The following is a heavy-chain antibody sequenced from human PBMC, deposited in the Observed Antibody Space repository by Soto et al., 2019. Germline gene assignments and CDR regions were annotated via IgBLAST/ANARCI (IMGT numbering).Heavy chain of an antibody. V-gene: IGHV4-30-4*01. D-gene: IGHD3-10*01. CDR2: IYYSGST. Sequence: SETLSLTCTVSGGSISSGDYYWSWIRQPPGKGLEWIGYIYYSGSTYYNPSLKSRVTISVDTSKNQFSLYLQMNSLRAEDTAVYYCAKDHGTYGPNWIDSWGQGTLVTVSS. CDR1: GGSISSGDYY. CDR3: AKDHGTYGPNWIDS. J-gene: IGHJ5*01.